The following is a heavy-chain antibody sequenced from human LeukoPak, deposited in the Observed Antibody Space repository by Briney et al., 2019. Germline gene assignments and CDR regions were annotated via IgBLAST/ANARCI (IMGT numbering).Heavy chain of an antibody. D-gene: IGHD3-10*01. CDR2: IYYSGST. CDR3: ARGRSGSEFDY. J-gene: IGHJ4*02. Sequence: SETLSLTCTVSGGSISGYYWSWIRQPPGKGLEWIGYIYYSGSTNYNPSLKSRVTISVDTSKNQFSLKLSSVTAADTAVYYCARGRSGSEFDYWGQGTLVTVSS. CDR1: GGSISGYY. V-gene: IGHV4-59*01.